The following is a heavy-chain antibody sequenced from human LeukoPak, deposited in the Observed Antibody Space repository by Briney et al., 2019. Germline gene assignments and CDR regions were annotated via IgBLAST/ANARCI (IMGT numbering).Heavy chain of an antibody. CDR2: INPNSGGT. Sequence: ASVKVSCKASGFTFTAYYMHWVRQAPGQGLEWMGWINPNSGGTNYAQKFQGRVAMTRDTSISTAYMELSRLRSDDTAVYYCARGPHWDPHFDYWGQGTLVTVSS. D-gene: IGHD7-27*01. CDR1: GFTFTAYY. V-gene: IGHV1-2*02. CDR3: ARGPHWDPHFDY. J-gene: IGHJ4*02.